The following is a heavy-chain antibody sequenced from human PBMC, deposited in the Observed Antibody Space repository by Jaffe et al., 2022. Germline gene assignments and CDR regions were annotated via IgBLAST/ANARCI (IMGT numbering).Heavy chain of an antibody. J-gene: IGHJ5*02. V-gene: IGHV1-69*05. D-gene: IGHD6-13*01. CDR3: ARAPRLNSESSSRVYWFDP. Sequence: QVQLVQSGAEVKKPGSSVKVSCKASGGTFSSYAISWVRQAPGQGLEWMGGIIPIFGTANYAQKFQGRVTITTDESTSTAYMELSSLRSEDTAVYYCARAPRLNSESSSRVYWFDPWGQGTLVTVSS. CDR2: IIPIFGTA. CDR1: GGTFSSYA.